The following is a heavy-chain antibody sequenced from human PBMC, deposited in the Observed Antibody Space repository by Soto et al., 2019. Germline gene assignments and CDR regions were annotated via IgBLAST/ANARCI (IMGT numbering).Heavy chain of an antibody. CDR1: GASISGYY. CDR3: ARVDWGSFDY. J-gene: IGHJ4*02. CDR2: IFYTGST. Sequence: SSETLSLTCIVSGASISGYYWAWIRQPPGKGLEWIGNIFYTGSTDYNPSLKSRVSMSLDTSKNHFSLKITSVTTADTAVYYCARVDWGSFDYWGQGILATVSS. V-gene: IGHV4-59*01. D-gene: IGHD3-9*01.